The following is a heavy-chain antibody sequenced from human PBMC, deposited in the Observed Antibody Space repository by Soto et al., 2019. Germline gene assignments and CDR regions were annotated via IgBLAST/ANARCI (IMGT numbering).Heavy chain of an antibody. J-gene: IGHJ6*02. D-gene: IGHD3-22*01. CDR3: ARLTYYYDSSGSGGLYYYGMDV. Sequence: GASVKVSCKSPGDTFISYAISWVRQAPGQGLEWMGGISANNDNTNYAQKLQGRVTMTTDTSTSTAYMELRSLRSDDTAVYYCARLTYYYDSSGSGGLYYYGMDVWGQGTTVTVSS. V-gene: IGHV1-18*01. CDR2: ISANNDNT. CDR1: GDTFISYA.